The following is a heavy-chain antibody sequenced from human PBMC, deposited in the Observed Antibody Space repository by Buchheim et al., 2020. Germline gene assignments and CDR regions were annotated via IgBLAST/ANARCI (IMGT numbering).Heavy chain of an antibody. V-gene: IGHV3-30*03. D-gene: IGHD5-18*01. CDR1: GFSFSSYG. CDR2: ISNDGSRQ. CDR3: ARDIYSFGTEGTIDY. J-gene: IGHJ4*02. Sequence: QVQLVESGGGVVQPGRSLRLSCAASGFSFSSYGMHWVRQAPGKGLEWLAAISNDGSRQAYADSVRGRFTISRDNSKRTLDLQMNSLSVDDAAVYYCARDIYSFGTEGTIDYWGQGT.